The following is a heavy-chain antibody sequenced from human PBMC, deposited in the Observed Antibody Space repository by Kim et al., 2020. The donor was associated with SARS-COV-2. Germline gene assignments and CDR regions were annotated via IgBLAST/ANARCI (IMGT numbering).Heavy chain of an antibody. J-gene: IGHJ5*02. Sequence: ASVKVSCKASGYTFTSYAMNWVRQAPGQGLEWMGWINTNTGNPTYAQGFTGRFVFSLDTSVSTAYLKISSLKAEDTAVYYCARDSGYYDFWSGRPGFDPWGQGTLVTVSS. CDR1: GYTFTSYA. CDR2: INTNTGNP. D-gene: IGHD3-3*01. V-gene: IGHV7-4-1*02. CDR3: ARDSGYYDFWSGRPGFDP.